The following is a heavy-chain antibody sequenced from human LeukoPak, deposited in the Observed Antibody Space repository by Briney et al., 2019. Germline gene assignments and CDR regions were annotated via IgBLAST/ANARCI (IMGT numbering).Heavy chain of an antibody. V-gene: IGHV3-48*03. J-gene: IGHJ3*02. CDR1: GFTFSSYE. CDR2: ISDIGSTQ. Sequence: GGSLRLSCSASGFTFSSYELNWVRQAPGKGLEWISYISDIGSTQHYADSVKGRFTISRDNAKNSLYLQMNSLTVDDTAVYYCARYRSKVTAYDDALDIWGQGTMVMVSS. D-gene: IGHD2-21*02. CDR3: ARYRSKVTAYDDALDI.